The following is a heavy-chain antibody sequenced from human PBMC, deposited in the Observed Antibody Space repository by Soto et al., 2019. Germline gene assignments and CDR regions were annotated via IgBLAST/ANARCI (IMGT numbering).Heavy chain of an antibody. J-gene: IGHJ3*02. CDR3: ARALILTGYYIHDAFDI. CDR1: GGSVSSYY. Sequence: SETLSLTCTVSGGSVSSYYWSWIRQPPGKGLEWIGYIYYSGSTNYNPSLKSRVTISVDTSKNQFSLKLSSVTAADTAVYYCARALILTGYYIHDAFDIWGQGTMVTVSS. CDR2: IYYSGST. D-gene: IGHD3-9*01. V-gene: IGHV4-59*02.